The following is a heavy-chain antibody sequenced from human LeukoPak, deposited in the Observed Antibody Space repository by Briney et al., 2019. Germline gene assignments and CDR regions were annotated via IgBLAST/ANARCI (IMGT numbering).Heavy chain of an antibody. V-gene: IGHV3-66*01. CDR3: ARSPYFDC. CDR1: GFIVSSNY. J-gene: IGHJ4*02. CDR2: LYSGGTT. Sequence: PGGSLRLSCAASGFIVSSNYMNWVRQAPGKGLEWVSVLYSGGTTYYADSVKGRFTISRDNSKNTLYLQMSSLRAEDTAVYYCARSPYFDCWGQGTLVTVSS.